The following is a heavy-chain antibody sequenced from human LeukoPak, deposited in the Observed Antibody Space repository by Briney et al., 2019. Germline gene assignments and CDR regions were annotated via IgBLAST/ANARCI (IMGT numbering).Heavy chain of an antibody. J-gene: IGHJ5*02. CDR3: ARDPKAAAGYNWFDP. Sequence: GASVKVSCKASGYTFTSYGISWLRPAPGQGLEWMGWISAYNGNTNYAQKLQGRVTLTTDTSTSTAYMELRSLRSDDTAVYYCARDPKAAAGYNWFDPWGQGTLVTVSS. D-gene: IGHD6-13*01. V-gene: IGHV1-18*04. CDR2: ISAYNGNT. CDR1: GYTFTSYG.